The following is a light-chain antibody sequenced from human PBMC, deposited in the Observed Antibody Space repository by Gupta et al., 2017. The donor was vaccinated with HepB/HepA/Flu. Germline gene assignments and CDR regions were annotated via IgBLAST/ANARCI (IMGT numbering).Light chain of an antibody. CDR3: QQRSNLRCS. CDR2: DAS. Sequence: EIVLTQSPATLSLSPGERATLSCRASQSVSSYLAWYQQKPGQAPRLLIYDASNRATGIPARFSGSGSGTDFTRTSSSLEPEECAVAYCQQRSNLRCSCGQGIKLEIK. V-gene: IGKV3-11*01. J-gene: IGKJ2*04. CDR1: QSVSSY.